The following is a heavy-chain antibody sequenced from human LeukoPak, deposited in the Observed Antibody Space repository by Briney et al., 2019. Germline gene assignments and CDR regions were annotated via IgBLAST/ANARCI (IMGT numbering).Heavy chain of an antibody. Sequence: GGSLHISCQGSGSRFTSYWIGWVRQMPGKGLEWMGIIYPGDSGTRYSPSFQGQVTISADKSISTAYLQWSSLKASDTAMYYCARGTTMGYYYMDVWGKGTTVTVSS. CDR2: IYPGDSGT. V-gene: IGHV5-51*01. D-gene: IGHD1-26*01. J-gene: IGHJ6*03. CDR3: ARGTTMGYYYMDV. CDR1: GSRFTSYW.